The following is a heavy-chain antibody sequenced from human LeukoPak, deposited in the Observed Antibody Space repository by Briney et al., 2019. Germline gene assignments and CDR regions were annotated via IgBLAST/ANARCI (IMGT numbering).Heavy chain of an antibody. Sequence: SETLSLTCTVSGASISSYYWTWIRQPPGKGLEWIGYIYYSGSTNYNPSHKSRVTISIDTSKNQFSLKLSSVTAADTAVYYCARLATESSSGWLVFDYWGQGTLVTVSS. CDR1: GASISSYY. CDR3: ARLATESSSGWLVFDY. CDR2: IYYSGST. V-gene: IGHV4-59*08. J-gene: IGHJ4*02. D-gene: IGHD6-19*01.